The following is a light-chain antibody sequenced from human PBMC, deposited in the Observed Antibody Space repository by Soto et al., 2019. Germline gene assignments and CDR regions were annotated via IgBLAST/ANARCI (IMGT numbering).Light chain of an antibody. CDR3: QQYNNWPHT. CDR1: QSVSSN. V-gene: IGKV3-15*01. J-gene: IGKJ2*01. CDR2: GAS. Sequence: EIVMTQSPATLSVSPGERATLSCRASQSVSSNLAWYQQKPGQVPRLLIYGASTRATGIPARFSGSGSGTEFTHTITSLQSEDFAVYYWQQYNNWPHTFGQGTKLEIK.